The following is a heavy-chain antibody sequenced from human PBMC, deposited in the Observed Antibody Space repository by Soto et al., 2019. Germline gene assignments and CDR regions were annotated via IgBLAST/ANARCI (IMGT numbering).Heavy chain of an antibody. Sequence: SETLSLTXTVSGGSISSGDYYWSWIRQPPGKGLEWIGYIYYSGSTYYNPSLKSRVTISVDTSKNQFSLKLSSVTAADTAVYYCARDLGPPESRFDPWGQGTLVTVSS. CDR3: ARDLGPPESRFDP. V-gene: IGHV4-30-4*01. CDR2: IYYSGST. J-gene: IGHJ5*02. CDR1: GGSISSGDYY.